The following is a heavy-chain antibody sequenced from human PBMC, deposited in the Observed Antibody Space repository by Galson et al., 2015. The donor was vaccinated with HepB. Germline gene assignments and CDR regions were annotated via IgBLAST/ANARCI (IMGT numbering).Heavy chain of an antibody. CDR2: ITTSGYT. D-gene: IGHD3-22*01. CDR3: ARDTHDRYDSAGYYYVDY. V-gene: IGHV3-11*05. CDR1: EFTFSDFY. Sequence: SLRLSCAASEFTFSDFYMSWIRQAPGKGLEWISYITTSGYTNYADSVKGRFIMSRDNAKNSLYLQMNSLRAEDTAMYYCARDTHDRYDSAGYYYVDYWGQGTLVTVSS. J-gene: IGHJ4*02.